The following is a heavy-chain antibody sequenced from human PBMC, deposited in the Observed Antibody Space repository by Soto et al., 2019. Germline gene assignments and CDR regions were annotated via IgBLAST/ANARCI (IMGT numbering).Heavy chain of an antibody. J-gene: IGHJ6*02. CDR3: ARAGGRSGGIYGMDV. V-gene: IGHV4-30-4*01. CDR2: IYYSGST. D-gene: IGHD2-15*01. CDR1: GGSISSGDYY. Sequence: QVQLQELGPGLVKPSQTLSLTCTVSGGSISSGDYYWSWIRQPPGKGLEWIGYIYYSGSTYYNPSLKSRVTISVDTSKNQFSLKLSAVTAADTAVYYCARAGGRSGGIYGMDVWGQGTTVTVSS.